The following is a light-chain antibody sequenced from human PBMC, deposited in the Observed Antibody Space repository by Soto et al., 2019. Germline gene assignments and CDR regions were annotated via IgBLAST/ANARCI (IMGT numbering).Light chain of an antibody. CDR3: CSYAGSSSYV. J-gene: IGLJ1*01. V-gene: IGLV2-23*01. Sequence: QSVLTQPASVSGSPGQSITISCTGTSSDVGSYNLVSWYQQHPGKAPKLMIYEGSKRPSGVSNRFSGSKSGNTASLTISGLQAEDEDDYYRCSYAGSSSYVFGNGTKVTVL. CDR2: EGS. CDR1: SSDVGSYNL.